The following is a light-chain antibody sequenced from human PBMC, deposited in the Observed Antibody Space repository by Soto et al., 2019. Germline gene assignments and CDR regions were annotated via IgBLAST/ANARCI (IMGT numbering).Light chain of an antibody. CDR2: DVS. V-gene: IGLV2-14*01. CDR1: SSDVGGYNY. J-gene: IGLJ2*01. Sequence: QSVLTQPDSVSGSPGQSITISCTGTSSDVGGYNYVSWYQQHPGKAPKLMIYDVSNRPSGVSNRFSGSKSSNTASLTISGLQAEDEAVYYCSSYTSSSTPVVFGGGTKLTVL. CDR3: SSYTSSSTPVV.